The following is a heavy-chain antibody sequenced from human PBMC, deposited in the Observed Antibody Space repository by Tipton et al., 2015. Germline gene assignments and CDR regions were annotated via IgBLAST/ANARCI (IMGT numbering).Heavy chain of an antibody. Sequence: QLVQSGPEVKKPGSSVKVSCKASGGTFSSYAISWVRQAPGQGLEWMGLSNPRDHSIDYAQKFWGRLTVTRDTSTTTVYMELRTLRSDDTAVYYCARESADLKRFDFWGPGTLVTVSS. J-gene: IGHJ4*02. D-gene: IGHD6-25*01. V-gene: IGHV1-46*01. CDR2: SNPRDHSI. CDR3: ARESADLKRFDF. CDR1: GGTFSSYA.